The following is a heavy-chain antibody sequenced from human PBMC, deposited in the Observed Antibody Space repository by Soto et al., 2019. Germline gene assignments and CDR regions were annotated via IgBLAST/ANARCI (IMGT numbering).Heavy chain of an antibody. Sequence: GASVKVSCKASGFTFTRSAVQWVRQARGQRLEWIGWIVVGSGNTNYAQKFQERVTITRDMSTSTAYMELSSLRSEDTAVYYCAADLWFGELRFDPWGQGTLVTVSS. CDR3: AADLWFGELRFDP. V-gene: IGHV1-58*01. CDR1: GFTFTRSA. D-gene: IGHD3-10*01. CDR2: IVVGSGNT. J-gene: IGHJ5*02.